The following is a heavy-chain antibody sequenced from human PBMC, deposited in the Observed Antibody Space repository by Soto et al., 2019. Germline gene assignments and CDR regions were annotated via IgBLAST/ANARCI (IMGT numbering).Heavy chain of an antibody. J-gene: IGHJ5*01. CDR3: ARLIGNSWLDS. D-gene: IGHD2-8*01. CDR2: INHSGST. CDR1: GGSFSGYY. Sequence: SETLSLTCAVYGGSFSGYYWSWIRQPPGKGLEWIGEINHSGSTNYNPSLKSRVTISVDTSKNQFSLKVRSVTAADTAVYYCARLIGNSWLDSWGQGTLVTVSS. V-gene: IGHV4-34*01.